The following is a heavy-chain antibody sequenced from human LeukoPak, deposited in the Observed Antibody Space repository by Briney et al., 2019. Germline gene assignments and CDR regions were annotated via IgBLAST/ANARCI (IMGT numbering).Heavy chain of an antibody. D-gene: IGHD4/OR15-4a*01. V-gene: IGHV3-74*01. CDR3: ATWGLANDYNINY. CDR1: GFTFSSYW. CDR2: INSDGSFS. J-gene: IGHJ4*02. Sequence: GVTLRLSCAASGFTFSSYWMHWVRLPPGKGLVWVSRINSDGSFSVYADSVRGRFSISRDNAKNTLYLQMNSLRVEDTAVYYCATWGLANDYNINYWGQGILVTVSS.